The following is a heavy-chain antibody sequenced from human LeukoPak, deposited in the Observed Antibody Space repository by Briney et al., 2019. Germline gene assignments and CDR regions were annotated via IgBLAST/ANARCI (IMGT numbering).Heavy chain of an antibody. V-gene: IGHV4-39*01. CDR1: GGSISSSSYY. CDR2: IYYTGTT. Sequence: SETLSLTCIVSGGSISSSSYYWGWIRQPPGKGLEWIGSIYYTGTTYYKPSLKSRVSISVDRSKNRISLSLSSVTAADTAVYYCARQTPLVGATPLYYYYYMDVWGKGTTVTVSS. J-gene: IGHJ6*03. CDR3: ARQTPLVGATPLYYYYYMDV. D-gene: IGHD1-26*01.